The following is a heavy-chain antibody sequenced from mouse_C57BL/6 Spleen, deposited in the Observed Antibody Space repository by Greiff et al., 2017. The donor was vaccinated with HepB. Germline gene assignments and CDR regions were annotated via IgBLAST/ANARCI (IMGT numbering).Heavy chain of an antibody. CDR2: IDPSDSYT. CDR1: GYTFTSYW. J-gene: IGHJ2*01. V-gene: IGHV1-50*01. Sequence: QVQLQQSGAELVKPGASVKLSCKASGYTFTSYWMQWVKQRPGQGLEWIGEIDPSDSYTNYNQKFKGKATLTVDTSSSTAYMQLSSLTSEDSAVYYCATGTPSDYWGQGTTLTVSS. D-gene: IGHD4-1*01. CDR3: ATGTPSDY.